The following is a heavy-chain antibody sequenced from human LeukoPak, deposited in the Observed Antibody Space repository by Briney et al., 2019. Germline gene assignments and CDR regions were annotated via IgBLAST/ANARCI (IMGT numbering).Heavy chain of an antibody. Sequence: PGGSLRLSCAASGFTFDDYAMPWVRQAPGKGLEWVSGISWNSGSIGYADFVKGRFTISRDNAKNSLYLQMNSLRAEDTALYYCAKDSVDFWSSHGMDVWGQGTTVTVSS. J-gene: IGHJ6*02. CDR3: AKDSVDFWSSHGMDV. V-gene: IGHV3-9*01. CDR1: GFTFDDYA. CDR2: ISWNSGSI. D-gene: IGHD3-3*01.